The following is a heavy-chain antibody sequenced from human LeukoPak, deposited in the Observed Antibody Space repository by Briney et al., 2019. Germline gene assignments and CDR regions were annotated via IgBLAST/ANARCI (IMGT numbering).Heavy chain of an antibody. CDR3: AKHGDYSFED. V-gene: IGHV3-7*01. D-gene: IGHD4-17*01. J-gene: IGHJ4*02. Sequence: GGSLRLSCAASGFTFSSYWMYWVRQAPGKGLEWVASIKQDESEKYYGDSVKGRFAVSRDNAKNSLFLQMNSLRAEDTAVYYCAKHGDYSFEDWGQGTLVTVSS. CDR1: GFTFSSYW. CDR2: IKQDESEK.